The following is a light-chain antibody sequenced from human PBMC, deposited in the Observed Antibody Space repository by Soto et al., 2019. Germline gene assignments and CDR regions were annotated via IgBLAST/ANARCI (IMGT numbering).Light chain of an antibody. CDR2: EVS. V-gene: IGLV2-14*01. Sequence: QSVLTQPASVSGSPGQSITISCTGTSSDVGDYNYVSWYQQHPGKAPKLMIYEVSNRPSGVSNRFSGSKSGSTASLTISGLQAEDEADYYCSSYTSSSTPVVFGGGTKLTVL. CDR1: SSDVGDYNY. J-gene: IGLJ2*01. CDR3: SSYTSSSTPVV.